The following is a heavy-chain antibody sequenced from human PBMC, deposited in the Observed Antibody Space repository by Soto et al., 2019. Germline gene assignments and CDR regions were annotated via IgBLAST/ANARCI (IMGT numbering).Heavy chain of an antibody. J-gene: IGHJ4*02. D-gene: IGHD2-21*02. CDR2: IYYSGRT. CDR3: ARQRTTVVTQAYFDH. V-gene: IGHV4-39*01. CDR1: GESISSSSYY. Sequence: SETLSLTCIVSGESISSSSYYWGWIRQPPGKGLEWIGSIYYSGRTYYNPSFKSRVTISIDTSKNQFSLKLSSVTATDTAVYYCARQRTTVVTQAYFDHWGQGARGTVPQ.